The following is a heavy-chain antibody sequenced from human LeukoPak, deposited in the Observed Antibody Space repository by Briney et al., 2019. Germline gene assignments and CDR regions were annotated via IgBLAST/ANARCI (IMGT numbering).Heavy chain of an antibody. Sequence: GGSLRLSCAASGFTFSSYSMNWVRQAPGKGLEWVSSISSSSSYKYYADSVKGRFTISRDDAKNSLYLQMNSLRAEDTAVYYCARDDRVYYYYGMDVWGQGTTVTVSS. D-gene: IGHD3-22*01. V-gene: IGHV3-21*01. CDR1: GFTFSSYS. CDR2: ISSSSSYK. J-gene: IGHJ6*02. CDR3: ARDDRVYYYYGMDV.